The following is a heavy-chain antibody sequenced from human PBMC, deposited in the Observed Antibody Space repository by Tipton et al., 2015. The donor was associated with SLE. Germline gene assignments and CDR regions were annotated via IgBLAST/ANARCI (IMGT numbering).Heavy chain of an antibody. V-gene: IGHV4-59*08. CDR2: IHYSGST. CDR1: GDSINSYY. CDR3: ARWIVGLGYNLGYYFDS. D-gene: IGHD5-24*01. J-gene: IGHJ4*02. Sequence: TLSLTCTVSGDSINSYYWSWIRQPPGKGLEWIGYIHYSGSTDYNPSLKSRVTISVDTSKNQFSLKLTSVTAADTAVYYCARWIVGLGYNLGYYFDSWGQGTLVTVSS.